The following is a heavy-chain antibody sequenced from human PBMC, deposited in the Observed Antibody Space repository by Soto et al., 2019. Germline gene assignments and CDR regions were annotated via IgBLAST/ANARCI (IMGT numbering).Heavy chain of an antibody. Sequence: PSETLSLTCTVSGGSISSGGYYWSWIRQHPGKGLEWIGYIYYSGSTYYNPSLKSRVTISVDTSKNQFSLKLSSVTAADTAVYYCARGIPAARPSNWFDPWGQGTLVTVSS. CDR2: IYYSGST. CDR1: GGSISSGGYY. J-gene: IGHJ5*02. V-gene: IGHV4-31*03. D-gene: IGHD6-6*01. CDR3: ARGIPAARPSNWFDP.